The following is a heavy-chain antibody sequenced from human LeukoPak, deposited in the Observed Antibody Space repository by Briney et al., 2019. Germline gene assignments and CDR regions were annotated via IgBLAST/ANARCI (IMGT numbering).Heavy chain of an antibody. J-gene: IGHJ5*02. Sequence: ASVKVSCKASGYSFTGYYIHWVRQAPGRGLEWMGWINPNSGGTNYAQKFQGRVTMTRDTSISTAYMELSGLRSDDTAVYYCARGDIVVLPAGIPHNWFDPWGQGTLVTVSS. V-gene: IGHV1-2*02. CDR2: INPNSGGT. CDR1: GYSFTGYY. CDR3: ARGDIVVLPAGIPHNWFDP. D-gene: IGHD2-2*02.